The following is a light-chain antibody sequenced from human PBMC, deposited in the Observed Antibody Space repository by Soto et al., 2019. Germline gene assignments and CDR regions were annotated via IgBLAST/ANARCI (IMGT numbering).Light chain of an antibody. CDR3: CSYAGDLAL. V-gene: IGLV2-11*01. J-gene: IGLJ2*01. CDR2: DVS. CDR1: SIDVGGYDF. Sequence: QSVLTQPRSVSGSPGQSVTISCTGTSIDVGGYDFVSWYQQHPGKAPKLMISDVSKRPSGVPDRFSGSKSGNTASLTISGLQAEDEADYYCCSYAGDLALFGGGTKVTAL.